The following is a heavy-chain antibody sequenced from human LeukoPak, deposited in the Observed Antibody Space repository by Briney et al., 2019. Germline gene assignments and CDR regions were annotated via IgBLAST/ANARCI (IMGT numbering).Heavy chain of an antibody. J-gene: IGHJ6*03. D-gene: IGHD3-10*01. CDR3: ARSGSSVPAQDYYYYMDV. V-gene: IGHV3-11*01. Sequence: GGSLRLSCAASGFTFSDYYMSWIRQAPGKGLEWVSYISSSGSTIYYADSVKGRFTISRDNAKNSLYLQMNSLRAEDTAVYYCARSGSSVPAQDYYYYMDVWGKGTTVTVSS. CDR1: GFTFSDYY. CDR2: ISSSGSTI.